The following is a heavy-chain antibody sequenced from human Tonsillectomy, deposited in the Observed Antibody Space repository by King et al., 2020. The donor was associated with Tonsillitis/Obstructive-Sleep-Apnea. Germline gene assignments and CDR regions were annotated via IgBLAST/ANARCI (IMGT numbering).Heavy chain of an antibody. CDR2: IDHSGST. V-gene: IGHV4-34*01. CDR3: AREGSTGWYDY. D-gene: IGHD6-19*01. J-gene: IGHJ4*02. Sequence: VQLQQWGAGLLKPSETLSLTCAVSGGSFSGYYWSWIRQPPGKGLEWIGEIDHSGSTNYNPSLKSRVTISVDTSTNQLSLKLSSVTAADTAVYYCAREGSTGWYDYWGQGTVVTVSS. CDR1: GGSFSGYY.